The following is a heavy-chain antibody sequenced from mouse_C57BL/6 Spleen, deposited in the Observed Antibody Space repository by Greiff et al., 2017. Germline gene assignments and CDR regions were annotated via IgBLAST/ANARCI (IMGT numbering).Heavy chain of an antibody. V-gene: IGHV5-17*01. Sequence: EVKVVESGGGLVKPGGSLKLSCAASGFTFSDYVMHWVRQAPEKGLEWVAYISSGSSTIYYADTVKGRFTISRDNAKNTLFLQMTSLRSEDTAMYCCERKGSDGYFDVWGTGTTVTVSS. D-gene: IGHD1-1*02. J-gene: IGHJ1*03. CDR2: ISSGSSTI. CDR3: ERKGSDGYFDV. CDR1: GFTFSDYV.